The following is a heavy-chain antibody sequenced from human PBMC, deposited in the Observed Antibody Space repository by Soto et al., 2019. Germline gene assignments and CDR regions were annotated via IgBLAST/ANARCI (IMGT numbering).Heavy chain of an antibody. CDR2: LYWDDDI. V-gene: IGHV2-5*02. CDR1: GFSLSTTGMG. CDR3: VHRRSKGDFDL. J-gene: IGHJ5*02. D-gene: IGHD3-10*01. Sequence: QITLKESGPTLVKPTQTLTLTCTFSGFSLSTTGMGVGWIRQPPGKALEWLGLLYWDDDIHYSPSLKTRLTTTNDYSKHQVVLTMTNMDPVDTATYFCVHRRSKGDFDLWGQGTLVTVSS.